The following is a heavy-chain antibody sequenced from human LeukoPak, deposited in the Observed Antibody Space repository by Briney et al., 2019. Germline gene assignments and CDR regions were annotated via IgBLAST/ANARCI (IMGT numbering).Heavy chain of an antibody. CDR3: ARDRGRYSDY. J-gene: IGHJ4*02. D-gene: IGHD3-10*01. Sequence: SQSLSLTWPVSGASITSRCYYCTWIHQHPWKGLEWIGYIYYSGSTYYNPSLKSRVTISVDTSKNQFSLKLSSVTAADTAVYYCARDRGRYSDYWGQGTLVTVSS. V-gene: IGHV4-31*02. CDR2: IYYSGST. CDR1: GASITSRCYY.